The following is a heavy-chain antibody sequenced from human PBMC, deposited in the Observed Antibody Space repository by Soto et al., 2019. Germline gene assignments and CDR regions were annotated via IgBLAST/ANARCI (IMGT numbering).Heavy chain of an antibody. Sequence: SETLSLTCSVSGGSISNSYWSWIRQPPGKGLEWIGYMFYSGSSTNYNPSLKSRVTISVDTSKNQFSLKLSSVTAAVTAVYYCARVRIGSAFDIWGQGTMVTV. J-gene: IGHJ3*02. D-gene: IGHD3-10*01. CDR3: ARVRIGSAFDI. V-gene: IGHV4-59*12. CDR1: GGSISNSY. CDR2: MFYSGSST.